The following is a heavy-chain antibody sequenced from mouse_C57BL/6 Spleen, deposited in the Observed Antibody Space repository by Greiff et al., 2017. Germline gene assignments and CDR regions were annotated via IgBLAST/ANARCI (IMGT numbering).Heavy chain of an antibody. CDR2: IDPSDSET. CDR1: GYTFTSYW. CDR3: ASRGYYGSWFAY. J-gene: IGHJ3*01. V-gene: IGHV1-52*01. Sequence: QVQLQQPGAELVRPGSSVKLSCKASGYTFTSYWMHWVKQRPIQGLEWIGNIDPSDSETHYNQKFKDKATLTVDKSSSTAYMQLSSLTSEDSAVYYCASRGYYGSWFAYWGQGTLVTVSA. D-gene: IGHD1-1*01.